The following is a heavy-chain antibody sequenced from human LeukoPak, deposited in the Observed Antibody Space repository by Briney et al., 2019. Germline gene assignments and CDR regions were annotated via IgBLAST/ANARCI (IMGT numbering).Heavy chain of an antibody. Sequence: PSETLSLTCTVSGGSISSGSYYWSWIRQPAGKGLEWIGRIYTSGSTNYNPSLKSRVTISVDTSKNQFSLKLSSVTAADTAVYYCARRREGFGEDENWFDPWGQGTLVTVSS. J-gene: IGHJ5*02. CDR1: GGSISSGSYY. CDR3: ARRREGFGEDENWFDP. CDR2: IYTSGST. D-gene: IGHD3-10*01. V-gene: IGHV4-61*02.